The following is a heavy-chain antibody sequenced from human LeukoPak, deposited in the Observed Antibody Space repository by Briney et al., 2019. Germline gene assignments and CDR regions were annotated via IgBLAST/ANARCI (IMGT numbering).Heavy chain of an antibody. CDR3: ARAYAGDY. Sequence: GGSLRLSCAASGFTFSSYSMNWVRQAPGKGLEWVANIKQDGSEKYYVDSVKGRFTISRDNAKNSLYLQMNSLRAEDTAVYYCARAYAGDYWGQGTLVTVSS. CDR1: GFTFSSYS. CDR2: IKQDGSEK. V-gene: IGHV3-7*01. J-gene: IGHJ4*02. D-gene: IGHD3-10*01.